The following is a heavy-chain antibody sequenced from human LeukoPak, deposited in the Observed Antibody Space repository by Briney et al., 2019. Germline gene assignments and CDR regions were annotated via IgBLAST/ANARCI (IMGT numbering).Heavy chain of an antibody. D-gene: IGHD6-19*01. CDR3: AGLEGRYSTDWFYFFDY. CDR2: MYLGGTT. CDR1: GGSISSLNL. V-gene: IGHV4-4*02. J-gene: IGHJ4*02. Sequence: PSGTLSLTCIVSGGSISSLNLWSWLRQPPGKGLEWIGEMYLGGTTNFNPSLKSRVTILIDKSKNQLSLQLTFVTATDTAVYYCAGLEGRYSTDWFYFFDYWGQGALVTVSS.